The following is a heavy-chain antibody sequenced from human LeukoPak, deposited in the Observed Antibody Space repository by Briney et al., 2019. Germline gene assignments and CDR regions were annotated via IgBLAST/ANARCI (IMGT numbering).Heavy chain of an antibody. CDR2: ISAYNGNT. Sequence: ASVKVSCTASGYTFTSYGISWVRQAPGQGLEWMGWISAYNGNTNYAQKLQGRVTMTTDPSTSTVYMELRSLRSDDTAVYYCARDSTSRITIFGVALSLDYWGQGTLVTVSS. V-gene: IGHV1-18*01. CDR1: GYTFTSYG. D-gene: IGHD3-3*01. J-gene: IGHJ4*02. CDR3: ARDSTSRITIFGVALSLDY.